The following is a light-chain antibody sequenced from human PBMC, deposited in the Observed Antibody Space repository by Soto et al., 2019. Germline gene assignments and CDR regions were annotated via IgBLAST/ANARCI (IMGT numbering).Light chain of an antibody. J-gene: IGLJ1*01. Sequence: QSVLTQPPSVSGAPGQRVTISCTGSSSNIGAGYDVHWYQQLPGTAPKLLIYRNSNRPSGVPDRFSGSKSGTSASLAITGLQVEDEADYYCQSCDSSLSGSGVFGTGTKLTVL. V-gene: IGLV1-40*01. CDR1: SSNIGAGYD. CDR2: RNS. CDR3: QSCDSSLSGSGV.